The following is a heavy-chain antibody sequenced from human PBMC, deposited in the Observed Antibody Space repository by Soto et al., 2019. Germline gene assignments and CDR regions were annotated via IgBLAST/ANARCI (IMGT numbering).Heavy chain of an antibody. Sequence: GGSLRLSCAASGFTFSSYSMNWVRQAPGKGLEWVSSISSSSSYIYYADSVKGRFTISRDNAKNSLYLQMNSLRAEDTAVYYCARGRGIAVAGRDFDYWGQGTLVTVSS. V-gene: IGHV3-21*01. CDR2: ISSSSSYI. J-gene: IGHJ4*02. CDR1: GFTFSSYS. CDR3: ARGRGIAVAGRDFDY. D-gene: IGHD6-19*01.